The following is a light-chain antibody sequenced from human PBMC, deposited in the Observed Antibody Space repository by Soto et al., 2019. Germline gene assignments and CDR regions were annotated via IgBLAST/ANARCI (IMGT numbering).Light chain of an antibody. V-gene: IGKV3-15*01. CDR1: QSVSDN. CDR2: RAS. CDR3: QQYNSWPIT. Sequence: EVLMTQSPDTLYVSPGERVTLSCRASQSVSDNLAWYQQKPGQGPRLLVYRASTRTLGIPARFSGSESGTEFTLTISSLQSEDFVVYYCQQYNSWPITFGQGTRLEIK. J-gene: IGKJ5*01.